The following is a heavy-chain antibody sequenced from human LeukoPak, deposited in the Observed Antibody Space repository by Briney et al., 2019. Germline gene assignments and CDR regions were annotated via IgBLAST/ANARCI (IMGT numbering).Heavy chain of an antibody. J-gene: IGHJ4*02. CDR3: AIKCSGGSCYYGRG. CDR2: ISSSGSTI. V-gene: IGHV3-48*03. D-gene: IGHD2-15*01. CDR1: GFTFSSYE. Sequence: GGSLRLSCAASGFTFSSYEMNWVRQAPGKGLEWVSYISSSGSTIYYADSVKGRFTISRDNAKNSLYLQMNSLRAEDTAVYYCAIKCSGGSCYYGRGWGQGTLVTVSS.